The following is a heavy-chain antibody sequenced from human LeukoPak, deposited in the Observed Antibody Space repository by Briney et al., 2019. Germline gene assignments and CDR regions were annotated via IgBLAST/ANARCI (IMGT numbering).Heavy chain of an antibody. CDR1: GFTVSSNY. J-gene: IGHJ4*02. Sequence: PGGSLRLSCAASGFTVSSNYMNWVRQAPGKGLEWVSVIYSGGSTYYADSVKGRFTISRDNSENTLYLQMNSLRAEDTAVYYCASGSRRVQPFDYWGQGTLVTVSS. V-gene: IGHV3-53*01. CDR2: IYSGGST. D-gene: IGHD1-1*01. CDR3: ASGSRRVQPFDY.